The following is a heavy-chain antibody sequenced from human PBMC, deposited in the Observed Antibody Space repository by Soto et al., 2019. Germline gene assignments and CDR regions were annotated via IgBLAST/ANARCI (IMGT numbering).Heavy chain of an antibody. V-gene: IGHV2-26*01. Sequence: SGPTLVNPTETLTLTCTVSGFSLSNARMGVSRNRKPPGKALEWLAHIFSNDEKSYSTSLKSRLTISKDTSKSQVVLTMTNMDPVDTSTYYCARIRFVVTARYWFDPWGQGTLVTVSS. CDR1: GFSLSNARMG. CDR2: IFSNDEK. CDR3: ARIRFVVTARYWFDP. J-gene: IGHJ5*02. D-gene: IGHD2-21*02.